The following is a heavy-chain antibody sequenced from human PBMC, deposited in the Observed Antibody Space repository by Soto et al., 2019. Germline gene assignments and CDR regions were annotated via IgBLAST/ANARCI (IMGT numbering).Heavy chain of an antibody. V-gene: IGHV4-34*01. D-gene: IGHD3-16*01. CDR3: ARGVYDYLGGITHTDY. Sequence: QVQLQQWGAGLLKPSETLSLTCAVYGGSFSGYYWSWIRQPPGKGLEWIGEINHSGSTNYNPSLKSRVTISVDTSKNQFSLKLSSVTAADTAVYYCARGVYDYLGGITHTDYWGQGTLVTVSS. CDR1: GGSFSGYY. J-gene: IGHJ4*02. CDR2: INHSGST.